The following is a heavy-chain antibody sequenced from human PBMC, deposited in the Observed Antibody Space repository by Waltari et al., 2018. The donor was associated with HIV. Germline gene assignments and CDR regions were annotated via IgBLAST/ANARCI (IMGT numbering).Heavy chain of an antibody. CDR3: TTGGLLRNFDWSS. V-gene: IGHV3-15*02. D-gene: IGHD3-9*01. Sequence: EVQLVESGGTLVKPGGSLRLSCVASGFTFSNVWMSWVRQAPGKGLEWVGRVKSKRDGGEIDYAAPVKGRFTISRDDSKNMAYLQMDSLKTEDTGVYYCTTGGLLRNFDWSSWGQGTLVTVSS. CDR2: VKSKRDGGEI. J-gene: IGHJ4*02. CDR1: GFTFSNVW.